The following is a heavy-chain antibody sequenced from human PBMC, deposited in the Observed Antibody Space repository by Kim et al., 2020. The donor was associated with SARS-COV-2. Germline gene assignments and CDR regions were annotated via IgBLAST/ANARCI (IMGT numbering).Heavy chain of an antibody. CDR3: ARGRGYSYGYWHHYYYYMDG. D-gene: IGHD5-18*01. CDR2: INHSGST. J-gene: IGHJ6*03. V-gene: IGHV4-34*01. Sequence: SETLSLTCAVYGGSFSGYYWSWIRQPPGKGLEWIGEINHSGSTNYNPSLKGRVTISVDTSKNQFSLKLSSVTAADTAVYYCARGRGYSYGYWHHYYYYMDGWGKGTTVTVSS. CDR1: GGSFSGYY.